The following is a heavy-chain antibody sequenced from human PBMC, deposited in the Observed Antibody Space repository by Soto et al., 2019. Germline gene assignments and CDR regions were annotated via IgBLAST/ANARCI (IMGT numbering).Heavy chain of an antibody. Sequence: QVHLVQSGAEVKKPGASVKVSCKASGYIFINYYIHWVRQAPGQGLEWIGIINPNGGSKNYAQKFRGRVTMASDTSTNTVYMDLSSLISADTAVYYCARDLAAADYWGQGTLVTVSS. CDR1: GYIFINYY. J-gene: IGHJ4*02. V-gene: IGHV1-46*01. D-gene: IGHD6-13*01. CDR3: ARDLAAADY. CDR2: INPNGGSK.